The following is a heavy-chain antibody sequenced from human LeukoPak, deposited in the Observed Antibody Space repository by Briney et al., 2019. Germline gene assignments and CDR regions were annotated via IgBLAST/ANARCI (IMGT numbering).Heavy chain of an antibody. D-gene: IGHD1-1*01. CDR3: TRGSRTTAFHFYYYMDV. J-gene: IGHJ6*03. V-gene: IGHV4-38-2*01. Sequence: SETLSLTCAVSGYSISSDSYWGWIRQPPGKGLEWIGSIYHSGSTYYNSSLKSRVTISVDTSKNQFSLKLSSVTAAATAVYFCTRGSRTTAFHFYYYMDVWGKGTTVTVSS. CDR2: IYHSGST. CDR1: GYSISSDSY.